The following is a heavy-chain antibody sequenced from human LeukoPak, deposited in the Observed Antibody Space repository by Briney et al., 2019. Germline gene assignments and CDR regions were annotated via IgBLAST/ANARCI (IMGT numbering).Heavy chain of an antibody. CDR3: ARLAKNWNQKNYYYYYMDV. V-gene: IGHV1-2*02. J-gene: IGHJ6*03. Sequence: ASVKVACKASGYTFTGYYMHWVRQAPGQGLEWMGWINPNSGGTNYAQKFQGRVTMTRDTSISTAYMELSRLRSDDTALYYCARLAKNWNQKNYYYYYMDVWGKGTTVTVSS. D-gene: IGHD1-1*01. CDR2: INPNSGGT. CDR1: GYTFTGYY.